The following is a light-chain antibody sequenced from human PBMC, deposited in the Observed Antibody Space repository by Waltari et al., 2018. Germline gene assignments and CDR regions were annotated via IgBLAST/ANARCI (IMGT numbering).Light chain of an antibody. Sequence: QPALNHPPSTLGTPGQRSTISCSGSLSNLGPYSVYWYHQPPVTAPKLLIIRNNQRPSGVPDRFSGSKSGTSASLAISGLRSEDEADYYCATWDDSLTAWVFGGGTKLTVL. CDR3: ATWDDSLTAWV. CDR1: LSNLGPYS. V-gene: IGLV1-47*01. CDR2: RNN. J-gene: IGLJ3*02.